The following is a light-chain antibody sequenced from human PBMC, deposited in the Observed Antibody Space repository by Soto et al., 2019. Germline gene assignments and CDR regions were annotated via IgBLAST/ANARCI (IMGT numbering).Light chain of an antibody. V-gene: IGKV1-5*03. CDR1: QSLGGW. CDR3: KEYHTSLYT. J-gene: IGKJ2*01. CDR2: KAS. Sequence: DIKMTQSPSSLVASVGDRVTITCRASQSLGGWLAWYQQKPGEAPKLLIYKASTFENGVPSRFSGSGSGTELTITIRSLQPADSATYFCKEYHTSLYTFRQGTKLEI.